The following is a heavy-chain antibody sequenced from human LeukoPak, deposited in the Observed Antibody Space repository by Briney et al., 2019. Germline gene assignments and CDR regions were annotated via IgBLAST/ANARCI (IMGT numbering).Heavy chain of an antibody. CDR1: GFTFSSYA. V-gene: IGHV3-23*01. Sequence: PGGSLRLSCAASGFTFSSYAMSWVRQAPGKGLEWVSAISGSGGITYYADSVKGLFTISRHNSQTTLYLQMNSLRAEDTAVYYCAKPRLLSMVRGVKYYFDYWGQGTLVTVSS. J-gene: IGHJ4*02. CDR3: AKPRLLSMVRGVKYYFDY. D-gene: IGHD3-10*01. CDR2: ISGSGGIT.